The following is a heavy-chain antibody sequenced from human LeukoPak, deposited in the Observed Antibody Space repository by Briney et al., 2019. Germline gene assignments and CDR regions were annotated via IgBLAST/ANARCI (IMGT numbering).Heavy chain of an antibody. J-gene: IGHJ4*02. CDR1: QFKFNNYG. D-gene: IGHD4-17*01. CDR3: AKDSGYGDYGY. CDR2: ITGSGGRT. Sequence: GGSLRLSCATSQFKFNNYGMTWVRQGPGKGLEWVSSITGSGGRTQYADSVKGRFTISRDNSKNTLYLQMNSLRAEDTAVYYCAKDSGYGDYGYWGQGTLVTVSS. V-gene: IGHV3-23*01.